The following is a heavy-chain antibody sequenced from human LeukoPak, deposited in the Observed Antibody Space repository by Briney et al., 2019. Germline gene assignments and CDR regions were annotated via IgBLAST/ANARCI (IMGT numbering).Heavy chain of an antibody. D-gene: IGHD3-9*01. V-gene: IGHV1-18*04. CDR3: ARWVVRYFDWSYYFDY. J-gene: IGHJ4*02. CDR2: ISAYNGNT. CDR1: GYTFTSYG. Sequence: ASVKVSCQASGYTFTSYGISWVRQAPGQGLEWMGWISAYNGNTNYAQKLQGRVTMTTDTSTSTAYMELRSLRSDDTAVYYCARWVVRYFDWSYYFDYWGQGTLVTVSS.